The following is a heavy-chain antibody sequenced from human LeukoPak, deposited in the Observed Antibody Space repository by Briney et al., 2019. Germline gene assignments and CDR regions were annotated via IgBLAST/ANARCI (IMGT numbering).Heavy chain of an antibody. CDR1: GFTVSSNY. Sequence: GGSLRVSCAASGFTVSSNYMSWVRQAPGKGLEWVSVIYSGGSTYYADSVKGRFTISRDNSKNTLYLQMNSLRAEDTAVYYCARENGGDWDYWGQGTLVTVSS. V-gene: IGHV3-53*01. CDR2: IYSGGST. CDR3: ARENGGDWDY. D-gene: IGHD2-21*02. J-gene: IGHJ4*02.